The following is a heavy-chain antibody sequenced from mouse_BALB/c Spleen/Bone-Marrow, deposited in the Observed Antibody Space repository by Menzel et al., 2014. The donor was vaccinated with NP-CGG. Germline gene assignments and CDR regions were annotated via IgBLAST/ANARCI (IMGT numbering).Heavy chain of an antibody. Sequence: QVQIQQSGAELVRPGTSVRVSCKASGYAFTNYLIEWVKQRPGQGFEWIGVINPGSGGTNYNEKFRGKATLTADKSSSTAYMQLSSLTSDDSAVYFCARCLTGTSALDFWGQGTSVTVSS. D-gene: IGHD4-1*01. V-gene: IGHV1-54*01. CDR2: INPGSGGT. CDR1: GYAFTNYL. J-gene: IGHJ4*01. CDR3: ARCLTGTSALDF.